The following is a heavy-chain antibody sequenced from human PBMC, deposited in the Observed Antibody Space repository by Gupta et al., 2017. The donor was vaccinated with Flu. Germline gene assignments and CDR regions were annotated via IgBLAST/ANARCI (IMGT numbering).Heavy chain of an antibody. V-gene: IGHV4-39*02. CDR1: GDSVNSSRYY. CDR2: IYYTGKT. D-gene: IGHD2-15*01. CDR3: ARLCATDTCPRNSFDI. J-gene: IGHJ3*02. Sequence: QLQFQESGPGLVTPSETLSLICTVSGDSVNSSRYYWNWIRQSPGKGLEWIGNIYYTGKTNYNPSLKSRINMTLDTSKNHFSLRLSAVTAADAAVYFCARLCATDTCPRNSFDIWGPGTTVTVSS.